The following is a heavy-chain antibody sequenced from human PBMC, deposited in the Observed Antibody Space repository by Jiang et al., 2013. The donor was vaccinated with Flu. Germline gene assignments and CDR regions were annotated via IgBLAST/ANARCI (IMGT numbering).Heavy chain of an antibody. Sequence: PGLVKPSQTLSLTCTVSGGSISSGDYYWSWIRQPPGKGLEWIGYIYYSGSTYYNPSLKSRVTISVDTSKNQFSLKLSSVTAADTAVYYCASVMITFGGVIVWGQGTLVTVSS. J-gene: IGHJ4*02. CDR1: GGSISSGDYY. CDR3: ASVMITFGGVIV. D-gene: IGHD3-16*02. CDR2: IYYSGST. V-gene: IGHV4-30-4*01.